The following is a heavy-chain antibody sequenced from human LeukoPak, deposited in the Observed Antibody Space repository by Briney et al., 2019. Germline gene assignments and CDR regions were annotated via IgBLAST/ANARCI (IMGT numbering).Heavy chain of an antibody. Sequence: WETLSLTCRVSGGSTNSYYWRWIRQSGGKGLEWIGHIYSSGSTVYNPSLNSRLKMSIDTSKNQFSLTLKSVNAPDQDVYYCDRVKASSTSWTFDQWGPGALVPVSS. V-gene: IGHV4-4*07. J-gene: IGHJ4*02. CDR3: DRVKASSTSWTFDQ. D-gene: IGHD2-2*01. CDR1: GGSTNSYY. CDR2: IYSSGST.